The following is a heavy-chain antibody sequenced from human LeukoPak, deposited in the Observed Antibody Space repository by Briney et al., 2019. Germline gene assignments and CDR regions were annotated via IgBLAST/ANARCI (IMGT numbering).Heavy chain of an antibody. D-gene: IGHD2-21*02. J-gene: IGHJ5*02. CDR3: ASAIVVVTAILGGFDP. V-gene: IGHV1-2*02. Sequence: RASVKVSCKASGYTFTGYYMHWVRQAPGQGLEWMGWINPNSGGTNYAQKFQGRVTMTRDTSISTAYMELSRLRSDDTAVYYCASAIVVVTAILGGFDPWGQGTLVTVSS. CDR1: GYTFTGYY. CDR2: INPNSGGT.